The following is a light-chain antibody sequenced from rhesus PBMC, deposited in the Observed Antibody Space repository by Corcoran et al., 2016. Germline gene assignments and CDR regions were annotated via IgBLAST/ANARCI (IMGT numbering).Light chain of an antibody. CDR3: SSYAGSNTYI. Sequence: QAALTQPRSVSGSPGQSVTISCTGSTIDIGGYNYVSWYQQHPDTAPKLMIYDVSKRPSGVSDRFSGSKSGNTASLTISGLQAEDEADYYCSSYAGSNTYIFGDGTRLTVL. CDR2: DVS. V-gene: IGLV2-32*02. CDR1: TIDIGGYNY. J-gene: IGLJ1*01.